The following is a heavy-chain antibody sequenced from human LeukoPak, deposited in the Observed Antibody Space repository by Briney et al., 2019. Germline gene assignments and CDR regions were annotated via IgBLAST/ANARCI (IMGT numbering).Heavy chain of an antibody. J-gene: IGHJ4*02. V-gene: IGHV4-59*08. CDR1: GGSISSYY. D-gene: IGHD2-15*01. CDR2: IYYSGST. Sequence: SETLSLTCTVSGGSISSYYWSWIRQPPGKGLEWIGYIYYSGSTNYNPSLKSRVAILVDTSKNQFSLKLSSVTAADTAVYYCARLGSGYCSGGSCYYFDYWGQGTLVTVSS. CDR3: ARLGSGYCSGGSCYYFDY.